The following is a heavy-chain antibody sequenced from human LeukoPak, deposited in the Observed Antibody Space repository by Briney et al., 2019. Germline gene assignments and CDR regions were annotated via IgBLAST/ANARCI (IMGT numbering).Heavy chain of an antibody. D-gene: IGHD2-15*01. V-gene: IGHV3-30*18. CDR2: ISYDGSNK. CDR3: AKSDLGHRSRQVGHFDY. Sequence: GGSLRLSCAASGFTFSSYGMHWVRQAPGKGLEWVAVISYDGSNKYYADSVKGRFTISRDNSKNTLYLQMNSLRAEDTAVYYCAKSDLGHRSRQVGHFDYWGQGTLVTVSS. CDR1: GFTFSSYG. J-gene: IGHJ4*02.